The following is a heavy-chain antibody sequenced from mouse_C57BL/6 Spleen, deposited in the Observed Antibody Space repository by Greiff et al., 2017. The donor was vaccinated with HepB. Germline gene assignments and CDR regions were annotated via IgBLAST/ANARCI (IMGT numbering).Heavy chain of an antibody. CDR3: ARLITTVVATENAMDC. Sequence: VKLQQPGTELVKPGASVKLSCKASGYTFTSYWMHWVKQRPGQGLEWIGMIHPNSGSTNYNEKFKSKATLTVDKSSSTAYMQLSSLTSEDSAVYYCARLITTVVATENAMDCWGQGTSVTVSS. J-gene: IGHJ4*01. V-gene: IGHV1-64*01. CDR2: IHPNSGST. CDR1: GYTFTSYW. D-gene: IGHD1-1*01.